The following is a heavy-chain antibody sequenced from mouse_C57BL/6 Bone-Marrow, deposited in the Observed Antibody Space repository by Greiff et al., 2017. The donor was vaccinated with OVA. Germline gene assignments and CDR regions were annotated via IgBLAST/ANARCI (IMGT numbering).Heavy chain of an antibody. CDR3: TRGGGNYNYFDY. Sequence: VQLQQSGAELVRPGASVTLSCKASGYTFTDYEMHWVKQTPVHGLEWIGAIDPETGGTAYNQKFKGKAILTADKSSSTAYMELRSLTSEDSAVYYCTRGGGNYNYFDYWGQGTTLTVSS. CDR2: IDPETGGT. V-gene: IGHV1-15*01. D-gene: IGHD2-1*01. CDR1: GYTFTDYE. J-gene: IGHJ2*01.